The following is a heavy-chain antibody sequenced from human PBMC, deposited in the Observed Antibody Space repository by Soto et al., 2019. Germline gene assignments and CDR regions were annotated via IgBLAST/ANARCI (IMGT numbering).Heavy chain of an antibody. CDR3: AKGRGAAYYYYMDV. Sequence: GGSLRLSCAASGFTFSSYAMSWVRQAPGKGLEWVSAISGSGGSTYYADSVKGRFTISRDNSKNTLYLQMNSLRAEDTAVYYCAKGRGAAYYYYMDVWGKGTTVTVSS. CDR1: GFTFSSYA. V-gene: IGHV3-23*01. CDR2: ISGSGGST. D-gene: IGHD4-17*01. J-gene: IGHJ6*03.